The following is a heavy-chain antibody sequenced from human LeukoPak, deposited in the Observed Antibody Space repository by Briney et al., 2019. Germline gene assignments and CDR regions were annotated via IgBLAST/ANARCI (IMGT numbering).Heavy chain of an antibody. Sequence: SVNVSCKSSGGSFSSYGISWVRQAPGQGPDWMGRFVPMLGISTFAQKFQGRVTVTADKSTDTVYMELSSLRFDDTAVYYCARDRRTYAFDIWGQGTLVTVSS. D-gene: IGHD2-8*01. CDR3: ARDRRTYAFDI. CDR2: FVPMLGIS. J-gene: IGHJ3*02. CDR1: GGSFSSYG. V-gene: IGHV1-69*04.